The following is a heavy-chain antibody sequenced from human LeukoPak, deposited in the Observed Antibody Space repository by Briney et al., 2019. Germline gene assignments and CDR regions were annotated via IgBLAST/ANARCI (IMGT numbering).Heavy chain of an antibody. D-gene: IGHD3-10*01. J-gene: IGHJ6*03. Sequence: GSLRLSCAASGFTFSSFAMSWVRQPPGKGLEWIGEINHSGSTNYNPSLKSRVTISVDTSKNQFSLKLSSVTAADTAVYYCARVFDSGSQAYFYYMDVWGKGTTVTISS. CDR3: ARVFDSGSQAYFYYMDV. CDR2: INHSGST. CDR1: GFTFSSFA. V-gene: IGHV4-34*01.